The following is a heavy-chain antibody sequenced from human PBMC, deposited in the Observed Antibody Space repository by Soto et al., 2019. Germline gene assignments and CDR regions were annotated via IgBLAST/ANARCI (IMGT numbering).Heavy chain of an antibody. CDR1: GFAFSSFS. J-gene: IGHJ6*02. CDR2: ISSTIPTI. D-gene: IGHD5-12*01. V-gene: IGHV3-48*02. CDR3: TRDPLRVAISQTYGMDV. Sequence: LQLVESGGGLVQPGGSLGLSCAAFGFAFSSFSMNWVRRAPGKGLEWISYISSTIPTIYYADSVKGRFTISRDSAENSLYLQMNSLRDEDTAVYYCTRDPLRVAISQTYGMDVWGQGTTVTVSS.